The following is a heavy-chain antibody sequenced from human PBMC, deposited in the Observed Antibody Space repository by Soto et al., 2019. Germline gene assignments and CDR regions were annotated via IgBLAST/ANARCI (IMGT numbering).Heavy chain of an antibody. CDR3: ASILEQPFTVTSGYFDY. J-gene: IGHJ4*02. D-gene: IGHD4-17*01. CDR1: GFTVSSNY. CDR2: IYSGGST. Sequence: GESLKISCAASGFTVSSNYMSWVRQAPGKGLEWVSVIYSGGSTYYADSVKGRFTISRHNSKNTLYLQMNSLRAEDTAVYYCASILEQPFTVTSGYFDYWGQGTLVTVSS. V-gene: IGHV3-53*04.